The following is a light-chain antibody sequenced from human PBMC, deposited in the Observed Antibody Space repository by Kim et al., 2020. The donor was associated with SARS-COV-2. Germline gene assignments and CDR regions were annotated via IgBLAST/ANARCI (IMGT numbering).Light chain of an antibody. CDR2: SAS. Sequence: DIQMTQSPSSLSASVGDRVTITCRASQRISTYLHWYQQKVGRAPKLLIYSASNLQSGVPSRFSGSGSGTDFTLTISSLQPEDSATYYCQASHSTPYTFGQGTKLEI. CDR3: QASHSTPYT. CDR1: QRISTY. V-gene: IGKV1-39*01. J-gene: IGKJ2*01.